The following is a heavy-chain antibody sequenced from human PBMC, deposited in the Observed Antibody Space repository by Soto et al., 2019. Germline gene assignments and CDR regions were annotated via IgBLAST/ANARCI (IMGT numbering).Heavy chain of an antibody. D-gene: IGHD5-12*01. CDR3: AKVGYSGYDPTYFDY. CDR2: ISYDGSNK. V-gene: IGHV3-30*18. Sequence: QVQLVESGGGVVQPGRSLRLSCAASGFTFSSYGMHWVRQAPGKGLEWVAVISYDGSNKYYADSVKGRFTISRDNSKNTLYLQMYSLRAEDTAVYYCAKVGYSGYDPTYFDYWGQGTLVTVSS. CDR1: GFTFSSYG. J-gene: IGHJ4*02.